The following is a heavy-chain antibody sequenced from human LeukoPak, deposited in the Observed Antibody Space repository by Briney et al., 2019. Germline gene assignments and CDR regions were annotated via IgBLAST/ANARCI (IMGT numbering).Heavy chain of an antibody. CDR2: TGASSYTT. Sequence: GGSLRLSCAASGFTFSDHYMDWVRQAPGKGLEWVGRTGASSYTTQYAASVKGRFTISRDDSKNSLYLQMNSLKTEDTAVYYCARVSYYYGSSGYYPHPGDIWGQGTMVTVSS. CDR3: ARVSYYYGSSGYYPHPGDI. CDR1: GFTFSDHY. V-gene: IGHV3-72*01. J-gene: IGHJ3*02. D-gene: IGHD3-22*01.